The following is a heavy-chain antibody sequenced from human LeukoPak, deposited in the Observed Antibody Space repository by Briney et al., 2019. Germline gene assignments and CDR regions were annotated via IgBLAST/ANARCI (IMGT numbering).Heavy chain of an antibody. CDR3: ARDRYTYGEIGY. J-gene: IGHJ4*02. CDR2: INPDTGAT. D-gene: IGHD5-18*01. Sequence: ASVKVSCKASGYTFTTYYLRWLRQAPGQGPEWVGWINPDTGATNNAPKFQGRVTMTRDTSMTTAHMEIRTVTSDDTAVYYCARDRYTYGEIGYWGQGTLVTVSS. CDR1: GYTFTTYY. V-gene: IGHV1-2*02.